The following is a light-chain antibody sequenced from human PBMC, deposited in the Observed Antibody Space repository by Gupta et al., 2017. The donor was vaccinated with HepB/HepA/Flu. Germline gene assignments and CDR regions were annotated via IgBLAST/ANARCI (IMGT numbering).Light chain of an antibody. Sequence: QSVLTQPPSVSGAPGQRVTISCTGSSSNIGAGYDVHWYQQLPGTAPKRLIYGNSNRPSGVPDRFSGSKSGTSASLAITGLQAEEEADYYCQSYDSSLGVVFGGGIKLTVL. CDR1: SSNIGAGYD. V-gene: IGLV1-40*01. CDR3: QSYDSSLGVV. CDR2: GNS. J-gene: IGLJ2*01.